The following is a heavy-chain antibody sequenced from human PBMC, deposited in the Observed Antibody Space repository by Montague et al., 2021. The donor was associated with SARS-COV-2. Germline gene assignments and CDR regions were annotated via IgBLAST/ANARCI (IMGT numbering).Heavy chain of an antibody. CDR2: ISSSGSTI. Sequence: SLRLSCAASGFTFSSYEMNWVRQAPGKGLEWVSYISSSGSTIYXXXSXXXRFXISRDNAKNSLYLQLNSLRAEATAVYYCARDRAWIQLWSHYYYYYGMDVWGQGTTVTVSS. J-gene: IGHJ6*02. CDR1: GFTFSSYE. D-gene: IGHD5-18*01. V-gene: IGHV3-48*03. CDR3: ARDRAWIQLWSHYYYYYGMDV.